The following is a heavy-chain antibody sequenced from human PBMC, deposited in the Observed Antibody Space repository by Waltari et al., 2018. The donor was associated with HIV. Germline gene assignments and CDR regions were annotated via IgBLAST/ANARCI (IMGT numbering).Heavy chain of an antibody. D-gene: IGHD5-18*01. CDR3: ARERGYTSPFDL. Sequence: QVQLVESGGGVVEPGRSLTLSCEASGFTFVSYGIHWVRQAPGKGLEWVAVIWYHGDKEDYADSVKGRFNISRDNSRNTVFLHMNSLRAEDTGFYFCARERGYTSPFDLWGQGTLVTVSS. V-gene: IGHV3-33*01. CDR1: GFTFVSYG. CDR2: IWYHGDKE. J-gene: IGHJ1*01.